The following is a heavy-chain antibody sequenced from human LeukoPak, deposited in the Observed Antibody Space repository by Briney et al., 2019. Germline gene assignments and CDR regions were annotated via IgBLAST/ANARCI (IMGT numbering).Heavy chain of an antibody. CDR1: GFTFSSYA. CDR3: ARDRWTRYSGYGPSGMDV. J-gene: IGHJ6*02. V-gene: IGHV3-30-3*01. D-gene: IGHD5-12*01. Sequence: PGGSLRLSCAASGFTFSSYAMHWVRQAPGKGLEWVAVISYDGSNKYYADSVKGRFTISRDNSKNTLYLQMNSLRAEDTAVYYCARDRWTRYSGYGPSGMDVWGQGTTVTVSS. CDR2: ISYDGSNK.